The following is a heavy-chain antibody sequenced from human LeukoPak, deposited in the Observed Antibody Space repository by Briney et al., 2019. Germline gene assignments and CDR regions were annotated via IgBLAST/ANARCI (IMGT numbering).Heavy chain of an antibody. CDR3: ATDVRCLVPYYFDF. J-gene: IGHJ4*02. V-gene: IGHV4-59*01. Sequence: SETLSLTCAVSGGSISSYYWHWIRQPPGKGLEWIGDIYYSGSTNYNPSLMSRVTILIDTSKNQLSLQLRSVTAADTAVYYCATDVRCLVPYYFDFWGQGTLVTVSS. CDR2: IYYSGST. CDR1: GGSISSYY. D-gene: IGHD3-10*02.